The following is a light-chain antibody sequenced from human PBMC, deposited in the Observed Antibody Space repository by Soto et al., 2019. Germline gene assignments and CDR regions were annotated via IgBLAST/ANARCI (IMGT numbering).Light chain of an antibody. J-gene: IGLJ1*01. CDR2: EVS. CDR3: SSYARTHIV. CDR1: SSDVGGYNY. Sequence: QSVLTQPPSASGSPGQSVTISCTGTSSDVGGYNYVSWYQQHPGKAPKLMIYEVSKRPSGVPDRFSGSKSGNTASLTVSGLQADDEADYYCSSYARTHIVFGTRTKDTVL. V-gene: IGLV2-8*01.